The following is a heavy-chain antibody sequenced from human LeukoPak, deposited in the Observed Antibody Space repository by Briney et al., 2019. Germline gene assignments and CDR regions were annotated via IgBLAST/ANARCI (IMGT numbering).Heavy chain of an antibody. CDR3: ARDVVPAAGLDY. Sequence: PGGSLRLXCAASGFTFDDYGMSWVRQAPGKGLEWVSGINWNGGSTGYADSVKGRFTISRDNAKNSLYLQMNSLRAEDTALYYCARDVVPAAGLDYWGQGTLVTVSS. V-gene: IGHV3-20*04. D-gene: IGHD2-2*01. CDR2: INWNGGST. CDR1: GFTFDDYG. J-gene: IGHJ4*02.